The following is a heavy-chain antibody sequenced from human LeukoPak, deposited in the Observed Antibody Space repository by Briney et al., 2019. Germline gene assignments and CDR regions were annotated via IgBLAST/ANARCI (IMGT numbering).Heavy chain of an antibody. Sequence: PSETLSLTCTVSGGSISSSSYYWGWIRQPPGKGLEWIGSIYYSGSTYYNPSLKSRVTISVDTSKNQFSLKLSSVTAADTAVYYCASSEWFGEDTYYFDYWGQGTLVTVSS. J-gene: IGHJ4*02. V-gene: IGHV4-39*01. CDR2: IYYSGST. CDR3: ASSEWFGEDTYYFDY. D-gene: IGHD3-10*01. CDR1: GGSISSSSYY.